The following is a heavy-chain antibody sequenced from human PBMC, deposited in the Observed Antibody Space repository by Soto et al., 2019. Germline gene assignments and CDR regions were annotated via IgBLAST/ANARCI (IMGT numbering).Heavy chain of an antibody. V-gene: IGHV4-59*01. CDR2: IYYSGST. CDR1: GGSLSSYY. J-gene: IGHJ4*02. Sequence: SETLSLTCTVSGGSLSSYYWSWIRQPPGKGLEWIGYIYYSGSTNYNPSLKSRVTISVDTSKNQFSLKLSSVTAADTAVYYCARVYAYYFDYWGQGTLVTVSS. D-gene: IGHD2-8*01. CDR3: ARVYAYYFDY.